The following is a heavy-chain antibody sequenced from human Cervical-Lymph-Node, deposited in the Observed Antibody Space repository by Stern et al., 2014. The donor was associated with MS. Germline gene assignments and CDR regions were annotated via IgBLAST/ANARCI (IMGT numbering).Heavy chain of an antibody. CDR1: CG. CDR2: ISAYNGNT. V-gene: IGHV1-18*01. D-gene: IGHD3-22*01. CDR3: ARERDRYYYDSSGYQDY. Sequence: CGISWVRQAPGQGLEWMGWISAYNGNTNYAQKLQGRVTMTTDTSTSTAYMELRSLRSDDTAVYYCARERDRYYYDSSGYQDYWGQGTLVTVSS. J-gene: IGHJ4*02.